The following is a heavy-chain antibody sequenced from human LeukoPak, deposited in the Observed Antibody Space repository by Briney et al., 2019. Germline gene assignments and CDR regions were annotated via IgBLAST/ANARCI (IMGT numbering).Heavy chain of an antibody. CDR3: ARVVAAGYYYYGMDV. D-gene: IGHD6-13*01. CDR1: GYTFTGYY. CDR2: INPNSGGT. J-gene: IGHJ6*02. Sequence: RASVKVSCKASGYTFTGYYMHWVRQAPGQGLEWMGWINPNSGGTNYAQKFQGRVTMTRDTSISTAYMELSRLRSDDTAVYYCARVVAAGYYYYGMDVWGQGTTVTVPS. V-gene: IGHV1-2*02.